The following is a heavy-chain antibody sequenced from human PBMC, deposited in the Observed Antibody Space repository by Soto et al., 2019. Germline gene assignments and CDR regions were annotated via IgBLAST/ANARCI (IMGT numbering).Heavy chain of an antibody. J-gene: IGHJ6*01. CDR2: IIPIFGTA. CDR3: ARVSVDIVVVAAAIYYGMDV. D-gene: IGHD2-2*02. Sequence: QVQLVQSGAEVKKPGSSVKVSCKASGGTFSSYAISWVRQAPGHGLEWVGGIIPIFGTANYAQKFQGRVRIAADESTSTAYMELSSLGSEDRAVYYCARVSVDIVVVAAAIYYGMDVWGQGTTVTVSS. V-gene: IGHV1-69*01. CDR1: GGTFSSYA.